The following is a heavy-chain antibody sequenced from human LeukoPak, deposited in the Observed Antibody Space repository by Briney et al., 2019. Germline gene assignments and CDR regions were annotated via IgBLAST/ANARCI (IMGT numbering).Heavy chain of an antibody. CDR3: ARGPPFDRVAVAGPDAFDI. V-gene: IGHV1-69-2*01. CDR1: GYTFTDYY. CDR2: VDPEDGET. D-gene: IGHD6-19*01. J-gene: IGHJ3*02. Sequence: ASVKVSCKASGYTFTDYYMHWVQQAPGKGLEWMGRVDPEDGETIYAEKFQGRVTITADTSTDTAYMELSSLRSEDTAVYYCARGPPFDRVAVAGPDAFDIWGQGTMVTVSS.